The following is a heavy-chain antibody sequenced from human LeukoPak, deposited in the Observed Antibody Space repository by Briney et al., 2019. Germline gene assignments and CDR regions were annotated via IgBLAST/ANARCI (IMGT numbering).Heavy chain of an antibody. J-gene: IGHJ4*02. V-gene: IGHV4-59*12. CDR2: VSYSGST. CDR1: GGSISGSY. D-gene: IGHD2-8*01. Sequence: SETLSLTCSVSGGSISGSYWNWIRQPPGKGLEWIGYVSYSGSTNYNPSLKSRVTISVDTSKNQFSLKLSSVTAADTAVYYCARGGIVLMVYAKYYFDYWGQGTLVTVSS. CDR3: ARGGIVLMVYAKYYFDY.